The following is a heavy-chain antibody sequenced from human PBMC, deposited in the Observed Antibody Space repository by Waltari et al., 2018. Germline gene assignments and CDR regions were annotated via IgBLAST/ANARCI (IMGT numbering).Heavy chain of an antibody. CDR2: ISSSSSTI. CDR3: ARGVDDYGDYDATY. D-gene: IGHD4-17*01. Sequence: ESGGGLVQPGGSLRLSCVASGFTFSSYSMNWVRQAPGKGLEWVSYISSSSSTIYYADSVKGRFTISRDNAKNSLYLQMNSLRAEDTAVYYCARGVDDYGDYDATYWGQGTLVTVSS. J-gene: IGHJ4*02. CDR1: GFTFSSYS. V-gene: IGHV3-48*01.